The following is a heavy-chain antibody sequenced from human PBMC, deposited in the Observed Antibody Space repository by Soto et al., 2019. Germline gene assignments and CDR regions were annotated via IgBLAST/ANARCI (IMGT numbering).Heavy chain of an antibody. J-gene: IGHJ4*02. V-gene: IGHV1-18*01. D-gene: IGHD5-18*01. CDR2: ISAHNGNT. Sequence: QVQLVQSGAEVKKPGASVKVSCKASGYAFTSYGISWVRQAPGQGLEWMGWISAHNGNTKYAQKLQGRVTMTTGTPTSTAHMKLGSLRPDDTDVYYCTRDLSYGLCDYWGQGTLVTVSS. CDR1: GYAFTSYG. CDR3: TRDLSYGLCDY.